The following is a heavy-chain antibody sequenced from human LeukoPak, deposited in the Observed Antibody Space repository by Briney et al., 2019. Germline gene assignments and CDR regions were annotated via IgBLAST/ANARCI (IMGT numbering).Heavy chain of an antibody. J-gene: IGHJ4*02. Sequence: GSLRLSCAASRYTFIRYGMHWVRQAPGKGLEWVALVSYDGRNKNCAETVKGRFTISRDNSKNTLYLQMNSLRDEDTAVYYCAKDGGTYYYDNTGYLDYWGQGTLVTVSS. D-gene: IGHD3-22*01. CDR1: RYTFIRYG. CDR2: VSYDGRNK. CDR3: AKDGGTYYYDNTGYLDY. V-gene: IGHV3-30*18.